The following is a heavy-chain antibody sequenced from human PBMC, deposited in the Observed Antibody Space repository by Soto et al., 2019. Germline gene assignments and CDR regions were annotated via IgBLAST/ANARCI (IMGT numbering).Heavy chain of an antibody. CDR1: GGSISSSSYY. D-gene: IGHD4-4*01. J-gene: IGHJ4*02. CDR2: IYYSGST. CDR3: ARRTGAVRGPDY. V-gene: IGHV4-39*01. Sequence: SETLSLTCTVSGGSISSSSYYWGWIRQPPGKGLEWIGSIYYSGSTYYNPSLKSRVTISVDTSKNQFSLKLSSVTAADTAVYYCARRTGAVRGPDYWGQGTLVTVSS.